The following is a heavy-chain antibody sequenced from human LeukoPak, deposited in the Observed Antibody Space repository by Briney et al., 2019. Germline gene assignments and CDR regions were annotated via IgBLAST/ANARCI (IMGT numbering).Heavy chain of an antibody. CDR2: INTDGNIT. D-gene: IGHD1-26*01. CDR3: AREFSGSSSRHFDY. Sequence: GGSLRLSCAASGFTFDDYGMSWVRQAPGKGLVWVSRINTDGNITTYADSVKGRFTISRDNAKNALYLQINSLRADDTAVYYCAREFSGSSSRHFDYWGQGTLATVSS. V-gene: IGHV3-74*01. CDR1: GFTFDDYG. J-gene: IGHJ4*02.